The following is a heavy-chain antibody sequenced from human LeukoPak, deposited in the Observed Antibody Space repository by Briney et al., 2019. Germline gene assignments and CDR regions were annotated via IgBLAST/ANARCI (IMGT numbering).Heavy chain of an antibody. CDR2: ISSSSSTI. J-gene: IGHJ6*03. V-gene: IGHV3-48*02. CDR1: GFTFSSYS. D-gene: IGHD6-13*01. CDR3: ARALVAAAPYYMDV. Sequence: GGSLRLSCAASGFTFSSYSMNWVRQAPGKGLEWVSYISSSSSTIYYADSVKGRFTISRDNAKNSLYLQMNSLRDEDTAVYYCARALVAAAPYYMDVWGKGTTVTVSS.